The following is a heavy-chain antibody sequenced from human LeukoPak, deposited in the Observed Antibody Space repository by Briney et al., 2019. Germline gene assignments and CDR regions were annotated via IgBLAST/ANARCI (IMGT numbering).Heavy chain of an antibody. CDR2: INHSGST. J-gene: IGHJ5*02. CDR1: GGSFSGYY. Sequence: PSETLSLTCAVYGGSFSGYYSSWIRQPPGKGLEWIGEINHSGSTNYNPSLKSRVTISVDTSKNQFSLKLSSVTAADTAVYYCARGSPYYYGSGNWFDPWGRGTLVTVSS. CDR3: ARGSPYYYGSGNWFDP. D-gene: IGHD3-10*01. V-gene: IGHV4-34*01.